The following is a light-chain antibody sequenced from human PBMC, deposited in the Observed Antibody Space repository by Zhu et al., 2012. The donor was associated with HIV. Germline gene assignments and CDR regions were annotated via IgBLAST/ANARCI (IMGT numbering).Light chain of an antibody. Sequence: DIQMTQSPSSLSVSVGDRVTITCRASQSIGQYLHWYQQKSGKAPKLLIYATSSLQSGVPSRFSGSGFGTDFTLTISSLQPEDFATYYCLQVTLPLTPFGQGTNLEIK. V-gene: IGKV1-39*01. CDR2: ATS. CDR3: LQVTLPLTP. CDR1: QSIGQY. J-gene: IGKJ2*01.